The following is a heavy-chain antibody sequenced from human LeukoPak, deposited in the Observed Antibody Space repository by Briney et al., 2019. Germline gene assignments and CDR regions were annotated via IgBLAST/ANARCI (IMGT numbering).Heavy chain of an antibody. CDR2: IYSGGIT. V-gene: IGHV4-39*01. J-gene: IGHJ5*02. CDR1: TGSISSSSYY. CDR3: ARHGDDILTGYINWFDP. Sequence: PSETLSLTCSVSTGSISSSSYYWGWIRQPPGKGLEWIGSIYSGGITYYNPSLKSRVTVSVDTSKNQFSLKLSSVTAADTAVYYCARHGDDILTGYINWFDPWGQGTLVTVSS. D-gene: IGHD3-9*01.